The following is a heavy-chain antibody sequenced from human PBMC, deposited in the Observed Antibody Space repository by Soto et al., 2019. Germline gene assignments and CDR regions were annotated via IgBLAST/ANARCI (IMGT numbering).Heavy chain of an antibody. CDR3: ARGPGAMATSPGRPFDY. CDR2: IYYSGST. Sequence: QVQLQESGPGLVKPSQTLSLTCTVSGGSISSGGYYWSWIRQHPGKGLEWIGYIYYSGSTYYNPSRKSRVTISVDASKNQFSLKLSSVTAADTAVYYCARGPGAMATSPGRPFDYWGQGTLVTVSS. CDR1: GGSISSGGYY. D-gene: IGHD5-12*01. V-gene: IGHV4-31*03. J-gene: IGHJ4*02.